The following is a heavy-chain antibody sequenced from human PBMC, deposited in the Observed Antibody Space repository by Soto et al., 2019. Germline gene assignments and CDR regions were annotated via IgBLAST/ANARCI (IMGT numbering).Heavy chain of an antibody. V-gene: IGHV1-69*13. CDR2: IIPIFGTA. CDR1: GGTFSSYA. Sequence: SVKVSCKASGGTFSSYAISWVRQAPGQGLEWMGGIIPIFGTANYAQKFQGRVTITADESTSTAYMELSSLRSEDTAVYYCARGATHYDILTGYYRYYGMDVWGQGTTVTVSS. CDR3: ARGATHYDILTGYYRYYGMDV. J-gene: IGHJ6*02. D-gene: IGHD3-9*01.